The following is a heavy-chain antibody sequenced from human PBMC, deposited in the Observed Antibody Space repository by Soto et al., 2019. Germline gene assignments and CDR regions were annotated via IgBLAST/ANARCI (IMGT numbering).Heavy chain of an antibody. Sequence: GSLRLSCAASGFPFSSYAMTWVRQVPGKGLEWVSVISGSGDSTSYADSVKGRFTISRDNSKNTLYLQMNSLRADDAALYYCAKAMAASFWGQGTLVTVSS. CDR2: ISGSGDST. D-gene: IGHD6-13*01. V-gene: IGHV3-23*01. CDR3: AKAMAASF. J-gene: IGHJ4*02. CDR1: GFPFSSYA.